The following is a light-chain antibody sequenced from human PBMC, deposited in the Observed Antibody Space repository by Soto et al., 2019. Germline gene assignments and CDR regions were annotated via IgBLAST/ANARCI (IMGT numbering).Light chain of an antibody. CDR3: QQRAYWPLT. V-gene: IGKV3-11*01. CDR2: DAS. J-gene: IGKJ4*01. Sequence: VLTQSPATLCFSPGERATLSCRASESVNIYFAWYQQKPGQPPRLLIYDASIRAADIPARFSGSGSGTDFALTISSLEREDFAVYYCQQRAYWPLTCGGGTKVEI. CDR1: ESVNIY.